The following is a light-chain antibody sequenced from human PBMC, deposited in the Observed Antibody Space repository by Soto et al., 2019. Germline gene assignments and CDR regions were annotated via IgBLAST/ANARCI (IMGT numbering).Light chain of an antibody. V-gene: IGKV3-11*01. Sequence: EIVWTQSPATLSFSPGASSTLSCRASQSVSTDLAWYQQKPGQAPRLLIYAASNRATGIPARFSGIGSGTDFTLTISSLEPEEFAFYDRQHRSNWLAFGEGTKVEIK. CDR2: AAS. CDR1: QSVSTD. CDR3: QHRSNWLA. J-gene: IGKJ4*01.